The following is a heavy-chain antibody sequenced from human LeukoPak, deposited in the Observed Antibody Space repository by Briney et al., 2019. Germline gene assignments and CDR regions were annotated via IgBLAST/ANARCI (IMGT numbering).Heavy chain of an antibody. D-gene: IGHD6-13*01. CDR1: GGSISSSSYY. Sequence: SETLSLTCTVSGGSISSSSYYWGWIRQPPGKGLEWIGSIYYSGSTYYNPSLKSRVTISVDTSKNQFSLKLSSVTAADTAVYYCARDPSSWSKNYFDYWGQGTLVTVSS. CDR2: IYYSGST. V-gene: IGHV4-39*07. CDR3: ARDPSSWSKNYFDY. J-gene: IGHJ4*02.